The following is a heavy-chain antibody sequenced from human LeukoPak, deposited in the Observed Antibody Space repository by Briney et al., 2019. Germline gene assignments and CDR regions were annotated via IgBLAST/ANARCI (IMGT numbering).Heavy chain of an antibody. J-gene: IGHJ3*02. D-gene: IGHD2-15*01. CDR2: INPNSGGT. V-gene: IGHV1-2*02. Sequence: ASVKVSCKTSGYTFTSYGISWVRQAPGQGLEWMGWINPNSGGTNYAQKFQGRVTMTRDTSISTAYMELSRLRSDDTAVCYCARHFEYCSGGSCLTMNAFDIWGQGTMVTVSS. CDR3: ARHFEYCSGGSCLTMNAFDI. CDR1: GYTFTSYG.